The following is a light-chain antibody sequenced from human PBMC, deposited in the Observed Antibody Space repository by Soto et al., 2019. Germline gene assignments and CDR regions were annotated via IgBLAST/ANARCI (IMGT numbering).Light chain of an antibody. CDR3: QQYYQWPSYT. CDR1: QSVGSN. J-gene: IGKJ2*01. V-gene: IGKV3-15*01. CDR2: DAS. Sequence: EIVMTQSPLTLSASPGERAIFSCRASQSVGSNIAWYQQKPGQSPMLLVYDASTRSTAIPARFSGSASGTDFLRTINSLQPEDFPLYYCQQYYQWPSYTFGQGTKV.